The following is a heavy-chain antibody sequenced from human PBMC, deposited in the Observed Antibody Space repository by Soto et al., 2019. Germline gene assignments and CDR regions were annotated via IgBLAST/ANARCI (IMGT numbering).Heavy chain of an antibody. CDR1: GGSISSYY. J-gene: IGHJ4*02. V-gene: IGHV4-59*01. D-gene: IGHD2-15*01. CDR2: IYYSGST. Sequence: SETLSLTCTVSGGSISSYYWSWIRQPPGKGLEWIGYIYYSGSTNYNPSLKSRVTISVDTSKNQFSLKLSSVTAADTAVYYCERGGRYCSGGSCYFPFDYWGQGTLVTVSS. CDR3: ERGGRYCSGGSCYFPFDY.